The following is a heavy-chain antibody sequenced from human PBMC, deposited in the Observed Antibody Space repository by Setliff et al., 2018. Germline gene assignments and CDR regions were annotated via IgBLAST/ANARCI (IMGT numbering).Heavy chain of an antibody. CDR1: DGSLSTYY. Sequence: SETLSLTCTVSDGSLSTYYWGWIRQPAGKGLEWIGRIYISGSTIYNPSLKSRVTISLDTSKSQFFLKLSSVTAADTAVYYCARGGVTAVWDLTDWGQGTLVTVSS. J-gene: IGHJ4*02. D-gene: IGHD2-21*02. V-gene: IGHV4-4*07. CDR3: ARGGVTAVWDLTD. CDR2: IYISGST.